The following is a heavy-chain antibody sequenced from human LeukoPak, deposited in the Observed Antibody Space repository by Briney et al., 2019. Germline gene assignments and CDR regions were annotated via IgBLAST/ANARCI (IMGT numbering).Heavy chain of an antibody. V-gene: IGHV4-34*01. J-gene: IGHJ4*02. CDR3: ARGLNYVVY. CDR2: INHSGST. Sequence: SETLSLTCAVYGGSFSDYYWSWIRQPPGKGLEWIGEINHSGSTNYNPSLKSRVTISVDASKEQFSLKLSSVTAADTAVYYCARGLNYVVYWGQGTLVTVSS. CDR1: GGSFSDYY.